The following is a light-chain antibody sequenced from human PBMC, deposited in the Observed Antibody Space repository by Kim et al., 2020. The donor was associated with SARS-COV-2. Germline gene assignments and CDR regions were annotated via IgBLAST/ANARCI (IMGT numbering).Light chain of an antibody. V-gene: IGLV3-1*01. CDR1: KLGQKF. J-gene: IGLJ3*02. Sequence: SYDLTQPPSVSVSPGQTASITCSGDKLGQKFTAWYQQKPGQSPVVVMYQDDKPPSGIPERFSGSNSGNTATLTISGTQAMDEADYYCQAWDSDTAVFGGGTQLTVL. CDR2: QDD. CDR3: QAWDSDTAV.